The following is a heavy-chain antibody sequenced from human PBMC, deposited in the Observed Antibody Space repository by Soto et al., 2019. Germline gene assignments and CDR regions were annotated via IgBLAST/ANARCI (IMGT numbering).Heavy chain of an antibody. J-gene: IGHJ4*02. CDR3: ASVAGRLDY. CDR1: GGSISTYY. Sequence: SETLSLTCTVSGGSISTYYWSWIRQPPGKGLEWIGYIFYSGSTNYNPSLKSRVTISVDTSKNQFSLKLSSVTAADTAVYYCASVAGRLDYWGQGTLVTVSS. D-gene: IGHD6-19*01. CDR2: IFYSGST. V-gene: IGHV4-59*01.